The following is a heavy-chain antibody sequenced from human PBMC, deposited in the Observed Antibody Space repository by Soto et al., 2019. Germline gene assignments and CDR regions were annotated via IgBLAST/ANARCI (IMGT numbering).Heavy chain of an antibody. V-gene: IGHV4-30-4*01. CDR3: ARDDCGGTRCSYYYGMDV. CDR2: IYYRGSI. Sequence: KTSETLSLTCTVSGGSISSDDSYWSWIRQPPGKGLEWIGYIYYRGSIFYNPSLESRVTISVDTSKNQFSLKLSSVTAADTAVYYCARDDCGGTRCSYYYGMDVWGQGTTVTVSS. J-gene: IGHJ6*02. CDR1: GGSISSDDSY. D-gene: IGHD2-21*01.